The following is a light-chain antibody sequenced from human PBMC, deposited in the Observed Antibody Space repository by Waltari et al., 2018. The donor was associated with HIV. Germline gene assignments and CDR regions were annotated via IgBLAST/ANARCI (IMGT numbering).Light chain of an antibody. V-gene: IGLV6-57*01. CDR1: SGNIASNY. CDR3: QSYDSSNFWV. J-gene: IGLJ3*02. Sequence: NFMLTQPHSVSESPGKTVTISCTRSSGNIASNYVQWYPLRPGTSPTTVIYEDKQRPSGVPDRFSGSIDSSSNSASLNISRLKTEDEADYYCQSYDSSNFWVFGGGTKLTVL. CDR2: EDK.